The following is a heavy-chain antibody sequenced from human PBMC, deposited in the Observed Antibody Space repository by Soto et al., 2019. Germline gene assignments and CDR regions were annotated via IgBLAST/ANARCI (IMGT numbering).Heavy chain of an antibody. Sequence: SETLSLTCTVSGGSISSYYWSWIRQPPGKGLEWIGYIYYSGSTNYNPSLKSRVTISVDTSKNQFSLKLSSVTAADTAVYYCARGPGIAVAGRAYYYGMDVWGQGTTVTVS. D-gene: IGHD6-19*01. CDR3: ARGPGIAVAGRAYYYGMDV. CDR2: IYYSGST. V-gene: IGHV4-59*01. CDR1: GGSISSYY. J-gene: IGHJ6*02.